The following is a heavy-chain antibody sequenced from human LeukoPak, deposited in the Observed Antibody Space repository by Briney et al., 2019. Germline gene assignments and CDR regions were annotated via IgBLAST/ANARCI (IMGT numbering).Heavy chain of an antibody. V-gene: IGHV3-9*01. CDR3: TKDKPTDNYGMDV. Sequence: PGGSLRLSCAASGFTFDDYAMHWVRQAPGKGLEWVSGISWNSGSIGYADSVKGRFTISRDNAKNSLFLHMNSLRAEDTALYYCTKDKPTDNYGMDVWGQGTTVTVSS. J-gene: IGHJ6*02. CDR1: GFTFDDYA. D-gene: IGHD4-17*01. CDR2: ISWNSGSI.